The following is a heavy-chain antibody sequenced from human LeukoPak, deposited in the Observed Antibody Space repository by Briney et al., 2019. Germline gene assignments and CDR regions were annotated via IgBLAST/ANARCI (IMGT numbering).Heavy chain of an antibody. CDR2: ISGSGGST. J-gene: IGHJ3*02. CDR1: GFTFSSYA. D-gene: IGHD4-23*01. V-gene: IGHV3-23*01. CDR3: AKGPTAVVTGNDAFDI. Sequence: GGSLRLSCAASGFTFSSYAMSWVRQAPGKGLEWVSAISGSGGSTYYADSVKGRFTISRDNSKNTLYLQMNSLRAEDTAVYYCAKGPTAVVTGNDAFDIWGQGTMVTVSS.